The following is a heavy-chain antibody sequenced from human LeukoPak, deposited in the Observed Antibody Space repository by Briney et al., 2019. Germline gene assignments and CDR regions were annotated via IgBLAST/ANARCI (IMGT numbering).Heavy chain of an antibody. CDR2: INIYNNNT. CDR1: GYTFTSYS. J-gene: IGHJ3*02. CDR3: ARTWKAFDI. D-gene: IGHD1-1*01. V-gene: IGHV1-18*01. Sequence: ASVKVSCKASGYTFTSYSVSWVRRAPGQGLEWMGWINIYNNNTNYAQKLQGRVTMTTDTSTSTAYMELRSLRSDDTAGYYCARTWKAFDIWGQGTVVTVSS.